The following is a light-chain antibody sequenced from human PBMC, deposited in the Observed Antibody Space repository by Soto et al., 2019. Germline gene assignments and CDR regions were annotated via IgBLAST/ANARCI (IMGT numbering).Light chain of an antibody. J-gene: IGLJ1*01. CDR2: EVS. CDR3: CSYVGSYTYV. V-gene: IGLV2-14*01. CDR1: SSDVGGYNY. Sequence: QSVLTQPASVSGSPGQSITISCTGTSSDVGGYNYVCWYQQRPGKAPKLMIYEVSNRPSGVSHRFSGSKSGNTASLTISGLQAEDEADYYCCSYVGSYTYVFGTGTKVTV.